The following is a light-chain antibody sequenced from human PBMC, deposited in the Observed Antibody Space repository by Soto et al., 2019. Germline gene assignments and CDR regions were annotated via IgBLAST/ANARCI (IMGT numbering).Light chain of an antibody. CDR3: SSYAGSKNRYV. Sequence: QSVLTQPPSASGSPGQSVTISCTGTSSDVGGYNYVSWYQQHPGKAPKLMIYEVSKRPSGVPDRFSGSKSGNTASLTVSGLQAEDEADYYCSSYAGSKNRYVFGTGTKLTVL. J-gene: IGLJ1*01. CDR2: EVS. V-gene: IGLV2-8*01. CDR1: SSDVGGYNY.